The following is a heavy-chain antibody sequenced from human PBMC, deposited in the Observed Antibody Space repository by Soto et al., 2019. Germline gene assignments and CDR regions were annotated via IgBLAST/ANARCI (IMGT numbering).Heavy chain of an antibody. Sequence: GGSLRLSCAASGFSFSHYEMNWVRQAPGKGLEWVSNIRSNDESIYYADSVKGRFSMSRDNARNLVYLQMNSLRADDTAVYFCARETTHDAIDVWGQGTMVTVSS. CDR1: GFSFSHYE. J-gene: IGHJ3*01. V-gene: IGHV3-48*03. D-gene: IGHD4-17*01. CDR2: IRSNDESI. CDR3: ARETTHDAIDV.